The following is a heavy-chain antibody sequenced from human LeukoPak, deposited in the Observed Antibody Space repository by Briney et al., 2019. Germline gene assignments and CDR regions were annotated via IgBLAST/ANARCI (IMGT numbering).Heavy chain of an antibody. CDR3: ARRYGSGSYPYYFDY. D-gene: IGHD3-10*01. CDR2: INAGNGNT. J-gene: IGHJ4*02. Sequence: ASVKVSCKASGYTFTSYAMHWVRQAPGQRLEWMGWINAGNGNTKYSQKFQGRVTITRDTSASTAYMELSSLRSEDTAVYYCARRYGSGSYPYYFDYWGQGTLVTVSS. CDR1: GYTFTSYA. V-gene: IGHV1-3*01.